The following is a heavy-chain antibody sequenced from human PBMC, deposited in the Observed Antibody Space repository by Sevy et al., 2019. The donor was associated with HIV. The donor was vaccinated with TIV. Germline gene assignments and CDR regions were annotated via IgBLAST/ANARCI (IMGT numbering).Heavy chain of an antibody. Sequence: ASVKVSCKASGYTFTSYDFNWVRQATGQGLGWMGWINPNSGNTGYAQKFQGRVTMTRNTSISTAYMELSSLRSEDTAVYYCASVYSSRWDDAFDIWGQGTMVTVSS. CDR3: ASVYSSRWDDAFDI. V-gene: IGHV1-8*01. CDR2: INPNSGNT. CDR1: GYTFTSYD. J-gene: IGHJ3*02. D-gene: IGHD6-13*01.